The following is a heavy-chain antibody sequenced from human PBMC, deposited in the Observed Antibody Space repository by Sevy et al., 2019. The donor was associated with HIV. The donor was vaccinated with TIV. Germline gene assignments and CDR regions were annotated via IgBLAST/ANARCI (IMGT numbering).Heavy chain of an antibody. CDR1: GFTFSSYW. CDR3: ARXQEYSGYDYXDAFDX. Sequence: GGSLRLSCAAXGFTFSSYWMSWVRQAPGKGLEWVANIKQDGSEKYYVDSVKGRFTISRDNAKNSLYLQMNSLRAEDTAVYXCARXQEYSGYDYXDAFDXXGQGTMVTVSS. J-gene: IGHJ3*02. CDR2: IKQDGSEK. D-gene: IGHD5-12*01. V-gene: IGHV3-7*01.